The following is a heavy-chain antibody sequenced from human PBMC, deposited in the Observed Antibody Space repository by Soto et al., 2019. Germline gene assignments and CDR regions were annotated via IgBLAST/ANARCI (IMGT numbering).Heavy chain of an antibody. CDR2: INPSGGST. CDR1: GDTFTSYY. Sequence: GASVKVSCKASGDTFTSYYIHWVRQAPGQGLEWMGIINPSGGSTSYAQKFQGRVTMTRDTSTSTVYMELSSLRSEDTAVYYCARDQMVYGSGSYGYYYGMDVWGQGTTVTVSS. CDR3: ARDQMVYGSGSYGYYYGMDV. J-gene: IGHJ6*02. V-gene: IGHV1-46*01. D-gene: IGHD3-10*01.